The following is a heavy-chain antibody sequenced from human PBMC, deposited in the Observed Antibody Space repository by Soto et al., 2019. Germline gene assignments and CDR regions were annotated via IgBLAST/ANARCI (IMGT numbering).Heavy chain of an antibody. Sequence: GSLRLSCAASGFTFSSYAMHWVRQAPGKGLEWVAVISYDGSNKYYADSVKGRFTISRDNSKNTLYLQMNSLRAEDTAVYYCARDSSNYDILTGPDYWGQGTLVTVSS. V-gene: IGHV3-30-3*01. D-gene: IGHD3-9*01. J-gene: IGHJ4*02. CDR3: ARDSSNYDILTGPDY. CDR2: ISYDGSNK. CDR1: GFTFSSYA.